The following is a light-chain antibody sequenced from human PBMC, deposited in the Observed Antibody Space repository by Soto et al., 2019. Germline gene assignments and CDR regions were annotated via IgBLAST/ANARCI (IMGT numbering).Light chain of an antibody. V-gene: IGLV2-14*01. CDR1: SSDVGGSAY. Sequence: QSALTQPASVSGSPGQSITISCTGTSSDVGGSAYVSWYQQFPGNVPRLLIYKVTTRPSGVSYRFSGSKSGNTASLTISGLQAEDEADYFCTSSTPGSLYVFGTGTKLTVL. CDR2: KVT. CDR3: TSSTPGSLYV. J-gene: IGLJ1*01.